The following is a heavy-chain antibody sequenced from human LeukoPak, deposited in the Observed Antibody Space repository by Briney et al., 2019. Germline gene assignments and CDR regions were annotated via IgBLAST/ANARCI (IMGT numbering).Heavy chain of an antibody. CDR1: GFTFDDYG. J-gene: IGHJ4*02. D-gene: IGHD6-19*01. V-gene: IGHV3-23*01. Sequence: GGSLRLSCAASGFTFDDYGMSWVRQAPGKGLEWVSAISGSGGSTYYADSVKGRFTISRDNSKNTLYLQMNSLRAEDTAVYYCAKDGWNKWLALFDYWGQGTLVTVSS. CDR2: ISGSGGST. CDR3: AKDGWNKWLALFDY.